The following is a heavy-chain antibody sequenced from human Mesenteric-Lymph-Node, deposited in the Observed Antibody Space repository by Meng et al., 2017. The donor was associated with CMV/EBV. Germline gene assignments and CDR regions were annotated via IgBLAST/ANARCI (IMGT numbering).Heavy chain of an antibody. CDR2: SNPSGSA. CDR1: AYTFSNFY. V-gene: IGHV1-46*01. D-gene: IGHD3-10*01. CDR3: ARSITMVRGVQYYYYYYGMDV. J-gene: IGHJ6*02. Sequence: ASVKVSCKASAYTFSNFYVHWVRQAPGQGLEWMGISNPSGSAFYARKFQGRVTMTRDTSTTTVHMELGSLRSEDTAVYYCARSITMVRGVQYYYYYYGMDVWGQGTTVTVSS.